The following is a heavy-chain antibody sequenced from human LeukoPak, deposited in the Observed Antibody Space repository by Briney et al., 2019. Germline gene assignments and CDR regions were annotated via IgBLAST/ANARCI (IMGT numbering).Heavy chain of an antibody. V-gene: IGHV1-46*01. CDR1: GYTFTSYY. CDR2: INPSGGST. CDR3: ARDSCSGGSCYANWFDH. Sequence: GASVKVSCKASGYTFTSYYMHWVRQAPGQGLEWMGIINPSGGSTSYAQKFQGRVTMTRDTSTSTVYMELSSLRSEDTAVYYCARDSCSGGSCYANWFDHWGQGILVTVSS. D-gene: IGHD2-15*01. J-gene: IGHJ5*02.